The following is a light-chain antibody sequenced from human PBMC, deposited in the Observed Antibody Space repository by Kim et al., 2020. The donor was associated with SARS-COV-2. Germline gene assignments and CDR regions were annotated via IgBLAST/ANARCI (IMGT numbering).Light chain of an antibody. CDR3: QQRGSWPLT. V-gene: IGKV3-11*01. J-gene: IGKJ4*01. CDR1: QSVSSY. CDR2: DAS. Sequence: EIVLTQSPATLSLSPGERATLSCRASQSVSSYLAWYQQKPGQAPRLLIYDASNRATDIPARFSGSGSGTDFTLTISSLEPEDFAVYYCQQRGSWPLTFGGGTKLEI.